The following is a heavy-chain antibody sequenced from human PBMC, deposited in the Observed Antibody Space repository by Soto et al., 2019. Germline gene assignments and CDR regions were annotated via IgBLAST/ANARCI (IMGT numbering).Heavy chain of an antibody. Sequence: QLQLQESGSGLVKPSQTLSLTCAVSGGSISSGGYSWSWIRQPPGKGLEWIGYIYHSGSTYHNPPPXTXITISVDRSKNQFSLKLSSVTAADTAVYYCARVPSPWGQGTLVTVSS. J-gene: IGHJ5*02. CDR3: ARVPSP. V-gene: IGHV4-30-2*01. CDR2: IYHSGST. CDR1: GGSISSGGYS.